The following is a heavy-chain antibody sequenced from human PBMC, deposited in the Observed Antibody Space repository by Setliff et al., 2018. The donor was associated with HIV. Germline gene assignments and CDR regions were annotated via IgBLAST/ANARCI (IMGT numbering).Heavy chain of an antibody. CDR1: GGSFSGYY. CDR3: ARVRLYNTALDY. D-gene: IGHD3-3*01. V-gene: IGHV4-34*01. CDR2: INHSGST. J-gene: IGHJ4*02. Sequence: SETLSLTCAVYGGSFSGYYWSWIRQPPGKGLEWIGEINHSGSTYYNPSLKSRLTMSIDTSKSHFSLNLNSVTAADTAVYYCARVRLYNTALDYWGQGILVTVSS.